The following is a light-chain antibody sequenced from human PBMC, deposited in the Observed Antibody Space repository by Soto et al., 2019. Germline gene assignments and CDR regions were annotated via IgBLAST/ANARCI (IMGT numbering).Light chain of an antibody. J-gene: IGKJ4*01. CDR2: DTS. CDR3: QQYGSSPLT. CDR1: QSVSSY. Sequence: EIVLTQSPGTLSLSVGERVTLSCRASQSVSSYLAWYQQTPGQAPRLLIYDTSNRATGTPDRFSGSESGTDVTLTISRLEPEDFTVYYCQQYGSSPLTFGGGTTVEIK. V-gene: IGKV3-20*01.